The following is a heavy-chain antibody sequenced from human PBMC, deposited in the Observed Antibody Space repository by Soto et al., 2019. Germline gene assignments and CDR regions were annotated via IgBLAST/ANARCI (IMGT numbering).Heavy chain of an antibody. CDR3: ARIKMYGSGCYHLYYVLDH. Sequence: ASVKVSCKASGYTFTGYYMHWVRQAPGRGLEWMGWFNPNSGATNYAQKFQGRVTMTTDTTTTTAYMELSSLRSDDTAVYYCARIKMYGSGCYHLYYVLDHWGQGTLVTVSS. CDR2: FNPNSGAT. V-gene: IGHV1-2*02. J-gene: IGHJ5*02. D-gene: IGHD6-25*01. CDR1: GYTFTGYY.